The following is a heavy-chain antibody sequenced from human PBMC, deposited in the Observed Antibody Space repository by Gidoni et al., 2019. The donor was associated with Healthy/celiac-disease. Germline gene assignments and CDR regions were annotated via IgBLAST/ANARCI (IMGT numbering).Heavy chain of an antibody. CDR1: GGSFSGYY. CDR2: INQSGRT. CDR3: ARVILTGYPPRRNAFDI. V-gene: IGHV4-34*01. D-gene: IGHD3-9*01. Sequence: QVQLQQWGAGLLKHSETLSLTCAVYGGSFSGYYWSWIRQPPGKGLEWIGEINQSGRTNYNPSLKSRVTISVDTSKNQFSLKLSSVTAADTAVYYCARVILTGYPPRRNAFDIWGQGTMVTVSS. J-gene: IGHJ3*02.